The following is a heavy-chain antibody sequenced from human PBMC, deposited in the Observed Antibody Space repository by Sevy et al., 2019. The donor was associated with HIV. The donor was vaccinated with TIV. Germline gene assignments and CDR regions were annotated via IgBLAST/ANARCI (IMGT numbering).Heavy chain of an antibody. CDR2: ISPYSGNT. D-gene: IGHD7-27*01. CDR3: ARVGNLNWVPFDC. Sequence: ASVKVSCKASGYCFTTYGISWVRQAPGQGLEWMGWISPYSGNTDFVRKFQGRITMTTETSTSTAYMELRSLTSDDTAVYYCARVGNLNWVPFDCWGQGTLVTVSS. V-gene: IGHV1-18*01. J-gene: IGHJ4*02. CDR1: GYCFTTYG.